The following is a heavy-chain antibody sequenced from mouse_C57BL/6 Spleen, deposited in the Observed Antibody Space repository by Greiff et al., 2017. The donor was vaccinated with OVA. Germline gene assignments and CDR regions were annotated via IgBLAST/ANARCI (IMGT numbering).Heavy chain of an antibody. J-gene: IGHJ1*03. CDR2: INPSNGGT. D-gene: IGHD1-1*01. CDR3: ARNYYGSSPYWYFDV. Sequence: QVQLKQPGTELVKPGASVKLSCKASGYTFTSYWMHWVKQRPGQGLEWIGNINPSNGGTNYNEKFKSKATLTVDKSSSTAYMQLSSLTSEDSAVYYGARNYYGSSPYWYFDVWGTGTTVTVSS. V-gene: IGHV1-53*01. CDR1: GYTFTSYW.